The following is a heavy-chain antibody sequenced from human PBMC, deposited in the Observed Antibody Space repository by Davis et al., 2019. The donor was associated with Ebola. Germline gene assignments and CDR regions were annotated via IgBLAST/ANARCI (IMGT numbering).Heavy chain of an antibody. V-gene: IGHV4-34*01. J-gene: IGHJ4*02. CDR2: INHSGST. D-gene: IGHD3-3*01. CDR1: GGSFSGYY. Sequence: SETLSLTCAVYGGSFSGYYWSWIRQPPGKGLEWIGEINHSGSTNYNPSLKSRVTISVDTSKNQFSLKLSSVTAADTAVYFCASSVFGVVIPTFYFDYWGQGTLVTVSS. CDR3: ASSVFGVVIPTFYFDY.